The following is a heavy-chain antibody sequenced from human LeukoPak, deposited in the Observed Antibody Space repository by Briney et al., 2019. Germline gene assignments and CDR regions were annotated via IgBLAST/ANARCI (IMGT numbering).Heavy chain of an antibody. J-gene: IGHJ3*02. Sequence: SETLSLTCTVSGXSISSGGYYWSWIRQHPGKGLEWIAYIYYTGSTYYSPSLKSRLTISVDRSKNQFSLRLSSMTAADTAVYYCARVPSVIDAFDIWGQGTMVTVSS. CDR1: GXSISSGGYY. D-gene: IGHD2-21*01. V-gene: IGHV4-31*03. CDR2: IYYTGST. CDR3: ARVPSVIDAFDI.